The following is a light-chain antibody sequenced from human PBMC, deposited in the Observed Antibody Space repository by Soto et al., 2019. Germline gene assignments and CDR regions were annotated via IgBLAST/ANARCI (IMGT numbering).Light chain of an antibody. J-gene: IGKJ4*01. Sequence: EIVLTQSPATLSLSPGERATLSCRASQSVDSYLAWYQHKPGQAPRLLIYDASNRATGIPARFSGSGSGTDFTLTISSLEPEDFAIYCCQQRSNWPLTFGGGTTVEIK. CDR1: QSVDSY. V-gene: IGKV3-11*01. CDR2: DAS. CDR3: QQRSNWPLT.